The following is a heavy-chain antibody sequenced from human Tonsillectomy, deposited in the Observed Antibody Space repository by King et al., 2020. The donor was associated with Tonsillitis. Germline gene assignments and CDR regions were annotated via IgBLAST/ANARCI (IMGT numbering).Heavy chain of an antibody. J-gene: IGHJ5*02. CDR1: GGSISSGSYY. Sequence: VQLQESGPGLMKPSQTLSVTCTVSGGSISSGSYYWSWIRQPAGKGLEWIGRIYTSGTNYNPSLKSRVTMSVDTSKNQFSLKLSSVTAADTAVYYCARESIVVVPAATISNWFDPWGQGTLVTVSS. V-gene: IGHV4-61*02. CDR2: IYTSGT. D-gene: IGHD2-2*01. CDR3: ARESIVVVPAATISNWFDP.